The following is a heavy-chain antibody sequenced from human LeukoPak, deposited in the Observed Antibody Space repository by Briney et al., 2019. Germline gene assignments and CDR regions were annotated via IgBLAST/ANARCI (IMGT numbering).Heavy chain of an antibody. J-gene: IGHJ3*02. Sequence: VSVKVSCKSSGFTFTDHYIHWVRQGPGQGLEWMGWISAYNGNTNYAQKLQGRVTMTTDTSTSTAYMELRSLRSDDTAVYYCARLTVPNDAFDIWGQGTMVTVSS. CDR1: GFTFTDHY. CDR3: ARLTVPNDAFDI. V-gene: IGHV1-18*04. CDR2: ISAYNGNT. D-gene: IGHD1-14*01.